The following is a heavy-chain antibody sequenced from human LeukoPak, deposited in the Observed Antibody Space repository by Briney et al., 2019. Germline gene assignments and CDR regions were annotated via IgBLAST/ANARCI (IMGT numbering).Heavy chain of an antibody. V-gene: IGHV3-21*01. Sequence: GGSLRLSCAASGFTFSSYSMNWVRQPPGRGLEWVSSISSSSSYIYYADSVKGRFTISRDNAKNSLYLQMNSLRAEDTAVYYCRPKDSTYAGGDWGQGTLVTVS. J-gene: IGHJ4*02. D-gene: IGHD2-8*02. CDR2: ISSSSSYI. CDR1: GFTFSSYS. CDR3: RPKDSTYAGGD.